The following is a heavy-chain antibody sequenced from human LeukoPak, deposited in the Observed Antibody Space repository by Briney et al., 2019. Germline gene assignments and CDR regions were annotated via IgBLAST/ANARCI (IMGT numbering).Heavy chain of an antibody. Sequence: GGSLRLSCAASGFTFSTYGIHWARQAPGKGLEWVANIKFDGSEKFYGDSVKGRFTISRDNAKNSLYLQMNSLRAEDTATYFCVGARSSLWSRQVSIWFDPWGQGTLVTVSS. CDR2: IKFDGSEK. V-gene: IGHV3-7*01. D-gene: IGHD2-2*01. CDR1: GFTFSTYG. CDR3: VGARSSLWSRQVSIWFDP. J-gene: IGHJ5*02.